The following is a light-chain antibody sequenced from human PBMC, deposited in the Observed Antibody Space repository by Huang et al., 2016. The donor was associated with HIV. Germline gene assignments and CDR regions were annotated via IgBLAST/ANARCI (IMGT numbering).Light chain of an antibody. Sequence: EIVMTQSPTTLSVSPGERATLSCRASQSVSSNLAWYQQKTGQAPRLLISGASTRATGIPARFSGSGSGTEFTLTISSLQSEDFAVYYCQQYGNWPPWTFGQGTKVEIK. V-gene: IGKV3-15*01. J-gene: IGKJ1*01. CDR3: QQYGNWPPWT. CDR2: GAS. CDR1: QSVSSN.